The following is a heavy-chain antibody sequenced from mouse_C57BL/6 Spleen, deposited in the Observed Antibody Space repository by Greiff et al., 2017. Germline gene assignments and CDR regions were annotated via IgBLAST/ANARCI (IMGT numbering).Heavy chain of an antibody. CDR3: ARGITTVVYWYFDV. D-gene: IGHD1-1*01. J-gene: IGHJ1*03. V-gene: IGHV1-80*01. CDR2: IYPGDGDT. Sequence: QVQLQQSGAELVKPGASVKISCKASGYAFSSYWMNWVKQRPGKGLEWIGQIYPGDGDTNYNGKFKGKATLTADKSSSKAYMQLSSLTSEDSAVFFCARGITTVVYWYFDVWGTGTTVTVSS. CDR1: GYAFSSYW.